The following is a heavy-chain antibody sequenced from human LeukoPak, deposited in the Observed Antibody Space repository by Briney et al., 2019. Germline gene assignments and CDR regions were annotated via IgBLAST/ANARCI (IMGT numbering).Heavy chain of an antibody. CDR3: ARVPPDSSGYYYVGLFDY. D-gene: IGHD3-22*01. V-gene: IGHV4-59*01. J-gene: IGHJ4*02. CDR1: GGSISSYY. CDR2: IYYSGYT. Sequence: SETLSLTCTVSGGSISSYYWSWIRQPPGKGLEWIGCIYYSGYTNYKSSLKSRVTISVDTSKNQFSLKLSSVTAADTAVYYCARVPPDSSGYYYVGLFDYWGQGTLVTVSS.